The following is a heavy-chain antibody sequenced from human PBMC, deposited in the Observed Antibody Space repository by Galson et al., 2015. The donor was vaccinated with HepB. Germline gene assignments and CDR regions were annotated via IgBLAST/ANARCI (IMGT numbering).Heavy chain of an antibody. D-gene: IGHD1-26*01. Sequence: SLRLSCAASGFTFSRYVMRWVRQAPGKGPEWVSGITDGSGRPYYADSVKGRFTISRDNSKSTLYLQMNSLRAEDTAIYYCARGPYSGSRAPIDHWGQGALVIVSS. CDR2: ITDGSGRP. CDR3: ARGPYSGSRAPIDH. V-gene: IGHV3-23*01. J-gene: IGHJ4*02. CDR1: GFTFSRYV.